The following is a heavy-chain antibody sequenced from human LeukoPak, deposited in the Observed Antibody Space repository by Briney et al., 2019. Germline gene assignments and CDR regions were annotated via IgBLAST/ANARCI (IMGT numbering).Heavy chain of an antibody. CDR3: ASYDLGDY. V-gene: IGHV7-4-1*02. D-gene: IGHD3-22*01. CDR1: GYTFTNYA. Sequence: ASVTVSFTASGYTFTNYAMNWVRQAPGQGLEWMGWINTNTGNPTYAQDFTGRFVFSLDTSVSTAYLQISSLKAEDTAVYYCASYDLGDYWGQGTLVTVSS. CDR2: INTNTGNP. J-gene: IGHJ4*02.